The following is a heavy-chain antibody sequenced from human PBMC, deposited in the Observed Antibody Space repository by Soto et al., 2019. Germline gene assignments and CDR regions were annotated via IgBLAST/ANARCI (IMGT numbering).Heavy chain of an antibody. CDR3: ARSYYDRSGYAVDP. J-gene: IGHJ5*02. CDR1: GGSISSGGYS. D-gene: IGHD3-22*01. V-gene: IGHV4-30-2*01. CDR2: IYHSGST. Sequence: SETLSLTCAVSGGSISSGGYSWSWIRQPPGKGLEWIGYIYHSGSTYYNPSLKSRATISVDRSKNQFSLKLSSVTAADTAVYYCARSYYDRSGYAVDPWGQGTLVTVSS.